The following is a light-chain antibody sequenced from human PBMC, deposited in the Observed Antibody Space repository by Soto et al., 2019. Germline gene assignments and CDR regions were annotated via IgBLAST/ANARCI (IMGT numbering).Light chain of an antibody. J-gene: IGKJ1*01. CDR2: EAA. V-gene: IGKV1-5*03. CDR3: QQANNYSWT. Sequence: DIQMTQSPSTLSASVGDRVTITCRASQYIHNYFAWYQQKPGEAPKLLIYEAANLESGGPSRFSGSGTGTEFPLTIRCLQPYDFATYSCQQANNYSWTFGQGTRVEI. CDR1: QYIHNY.